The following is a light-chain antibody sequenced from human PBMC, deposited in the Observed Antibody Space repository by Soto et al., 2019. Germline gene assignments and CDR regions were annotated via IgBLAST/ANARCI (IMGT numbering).Light chain of an antibody. CDR2: DAS. CDR3: QQRANWPIT. Sequence: EIVLTQSPATLSLSPGERVTLSCRASQSVSSSLAWYQQKPGQAPRLLIYDASNRATGIPARFSGSGSGTDLTLTISSLEPEDFGVYYCQQRANWPITFGQGTRLEI. J-gene: IGKJ5*01. CDR1: QSVSSS. V-gene: IGKV3-11*01.